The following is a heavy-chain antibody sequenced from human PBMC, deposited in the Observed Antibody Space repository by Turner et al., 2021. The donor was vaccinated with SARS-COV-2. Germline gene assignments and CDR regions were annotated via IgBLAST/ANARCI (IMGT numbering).Heavy chain of an antibody. Sequence: QVQLVQSGAEVKKPGASVKVSCKISGYTLTDLSMNWVRQAPGKGREWMGGFDPEDGETIYAHNFQGRVTMTEDTSTTTAYMELSSLRSEDTAVYFCATGYQLRVNWFDPWGQGTLVTVSS. D-gene: IGHD2-2*01. V-gene: IGHV1-24*01. CDR2: FDPEDGET. CDR1: GYTLTDLS. CDR3: ATGYQLRVNWFDP. J-gene: IGHJ5*02.